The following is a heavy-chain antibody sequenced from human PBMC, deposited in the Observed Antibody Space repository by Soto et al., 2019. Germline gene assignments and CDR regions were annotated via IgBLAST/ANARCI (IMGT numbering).Heavy chain of an antibody. V-gene: IGHV1-18*01. CDR3: ARELGYCSGGSCHYSMVYWFDP. D-gene: IGHD2-15*01. CDR2: ISAYNGNT. J-gene: IGHJ5*02. Sequence: GASVKVSCKASGYTFTSYGISWVRQAPGQGLEWMGWISAYNGNTNYAQKLQGRVTMTTDTSTSTAYMELRSLRSDDTAVYYCARELGYCSGGSCHYSMVYWFDPWGQGTLVTVSS. CDR1: GYTFTSYG.